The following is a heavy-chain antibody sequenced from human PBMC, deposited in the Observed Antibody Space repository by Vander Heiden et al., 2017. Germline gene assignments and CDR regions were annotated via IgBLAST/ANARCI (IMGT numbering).Heavy chain of an antibody. J-gene: IGHJ4*02. CDR3: ARDRWTVTTLSWNY. V-gene: IGHV3-21*01. CDR1: GLIFSSYS. D-gene: IGHD4-17*01. CDR2: ISSSSSYI. Sequence: EVQLVESGGGLVKPGGSLRLSCAASGLIFSSYSMSWVRQAPGKGLEWVASISSSSSYIYYADSVKGRFTISRDNAKNSLYLQMNSLRAEDTAVYYCARDRWTVTTLSWNYWGQGTLVTVSS.